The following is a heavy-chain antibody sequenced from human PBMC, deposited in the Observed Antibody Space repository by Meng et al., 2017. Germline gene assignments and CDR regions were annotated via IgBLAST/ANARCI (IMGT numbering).Heavy chain of an antibody. CDR3: ARGRSIVATRVAWFDP. D-gene: IGHD5-12*01. V-gene: IGHV4-34*01. J-gene: IGHJ5*02. Sequence: QVPVQQGGGGPFEPSGTPSPTLACFGGSLRCFYWSLNRQPPGKGLGLNGEINHSGSTNYNPSLKSRVTISVDTSKNQFSLKLSSVTAADTAVYYCARGRSIVATRVAWFDPWGQGTLVTVSS. CDR1: GGSLRCFY. CDR2: INHSGST.